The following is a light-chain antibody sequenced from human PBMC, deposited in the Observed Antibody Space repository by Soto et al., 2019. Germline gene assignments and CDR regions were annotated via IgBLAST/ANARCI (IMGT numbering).Light chain of an antibody. CDR1: SSDIGGYNY. J-gene: IGLJ1*01. V-gene: IGLV2-14*01. CDR2: EVS. CDR3: SSYTSSSTLYV. Sequence: QSALTQPASVSGSPRQSITISCAGTSSDIGGYNYVSWYQQHPGKAPKVMIYEVSNRPSGVSNRFSGSKSGNTASLTISGLQAEDEADYYCSSYTSSSTLYVFGTGTKVTV.